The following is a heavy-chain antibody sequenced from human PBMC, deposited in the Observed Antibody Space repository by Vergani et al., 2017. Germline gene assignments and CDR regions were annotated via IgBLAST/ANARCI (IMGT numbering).Heavy chain of an antibody. V-gene: IGHV3-7*01. Sequence: EVQLVESGGGLVQPGGSLRLSCAASGFTFSSYWMSWVRQAPGKGLEWVANIKQDGSEKYYVDSVKGRFTISRDNAKNSLYRQMNSLRAEDTAVYYCARDPAYYYGDYDYWGQGTLVTVSS. CDR3: ARDPAYYYGDYDY. D-gene: IGHD4-17*01. CDR1: GFTFSSYW. CDR2: IKQDGSEK. J-gene: IGHJ4*02.